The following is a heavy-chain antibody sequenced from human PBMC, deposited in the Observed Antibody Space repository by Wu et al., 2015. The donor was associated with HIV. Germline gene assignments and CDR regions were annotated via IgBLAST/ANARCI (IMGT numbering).Heavy chain of an antibody. CDR2: IIPIFGTA. CDR3: ARGPLYCSGGSCYYYYYGMDV. J-gene: IGHJ6*02. Sequence: QVQLVQSGAEVKKPGSSVKVSCKASGGTFSSYAISWVRQAPGQGLEWMGRIIPIFGTANYAQKFQGRVTITADESTSTAYMELSSLRSEDTAVYYCARGPLYCSGGSCYYYYYGMDVVGPRDHGHRLL. D-gene: IGHD2-15*01. CDR1: GGTFSSYA. V-gene: IGHV1-69*13.